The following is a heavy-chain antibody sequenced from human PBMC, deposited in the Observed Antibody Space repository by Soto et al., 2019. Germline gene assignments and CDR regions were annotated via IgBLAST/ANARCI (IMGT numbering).Heavy chain of an antibody. V-gene: IGHV1-69*01. CDR2: IIPIFGTA. Sequence: QVQLVQSGAEVKKPGSSVKVSCKASGGTFSSYAISWVRQAPGQGLEWMGGIIPIFGTANYAQKFQGRVTITADDSTSTAYMVLSRLRSEDTAVYYCPRDSGGTTVAFGMDVWGQGTTVTVSS. J-gene: IGHJ6*02. D-gene: IGHD4-17*01. CDR1: GGTFSSYA. CDR3: PRDSGGTTVAFGMDV.